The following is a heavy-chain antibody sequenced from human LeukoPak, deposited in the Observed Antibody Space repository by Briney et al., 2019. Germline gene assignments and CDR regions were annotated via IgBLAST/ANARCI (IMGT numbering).Heavy chain of an antibody. D-gene: IGHD7-27*01. CDR3: ARGLGNDV. J-gene: IGHJ6*02. Sequence: PGGSLRLSCAASGFIFTNYGMSWVRQAPGKGLEWVANIKQDGIEKYYVDSVKGRFTVSRDNAKNSLYLQMYSLRAEDTAVYYCARGLGNDVWGQGTTVTVSS. CDR2: IKQDGIEK. CDR1: GFIFTNYG. V-gene: IGHV3-7*01.